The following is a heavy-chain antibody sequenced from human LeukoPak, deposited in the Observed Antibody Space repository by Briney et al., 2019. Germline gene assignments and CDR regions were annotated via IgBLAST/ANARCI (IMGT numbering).Heavy chain of an antibody. CDR1: GFTFSSYS. D-gene: IGHD1-26*01. CDR2: ISSSSSYI. Sequence: GESLKISCAASGFTFSSYSMNWVRQAPGKGLEWVSSISSSSSYIYYADSVKGRFTISRDNAKNSLYLQMNSLRAEDTAVYYCARGELLRLYYYYMDVWGKGTTVTVSS. CDR3: ARGELLRLYYYYMDV. V-gene: IGHV3-21*01. J-gene: IGHJ6*03.